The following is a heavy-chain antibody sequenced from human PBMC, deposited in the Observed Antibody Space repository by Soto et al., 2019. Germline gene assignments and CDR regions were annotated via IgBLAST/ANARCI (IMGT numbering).Heavy chain of an antibody. CDR1: GFTVSGNY. D-gene: IGHD3-10*01. V-gene: IGHV3-53*04. Sequence: HPGGSLRLSCAASGFTVSGNYMSWVRQAPGKGLEWVSVLYSGGTTYYADSVKGRFTISRHNSNNTLFLQMDSLRVDDTAIYYCARAAWGLWFGYMDVWGKGTTVTVSS. J-gene: IGHJ6*03. CDR3: ARAAWGLWFGYMDV. CDR2: LYSGGTT.